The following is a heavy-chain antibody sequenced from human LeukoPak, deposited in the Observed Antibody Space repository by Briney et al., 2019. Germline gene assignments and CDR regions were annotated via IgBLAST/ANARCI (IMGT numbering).Heavy chain of an antibody. CDR3: ARGSDYYDSSGYSLFLNY. D-gene: IGHD3-22*01. J-gene: IGHJ4*02. CDR2: ISSSGSTI. V-gene: IGHV3-11*04. CDR1: GFTVSSNY. Sequence: GGSLRLSCAASGFTVSSNYMSWVRQAPGKGLEWVSYISSSGSTIYYADSVKGRFTISRDNAKNSLYLQMNSLRAEDTAVYYCARGSDYYDSSGYSLFLNYWGQGTLVTVSS.